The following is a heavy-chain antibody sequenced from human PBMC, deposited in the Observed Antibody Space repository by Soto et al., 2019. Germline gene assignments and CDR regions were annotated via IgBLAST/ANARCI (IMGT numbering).Heavy chain of an antibody. CDR3: ARLEYSSSWYYYYGMDV. V-gene: IGHV1-18*01. CDR2: ISAYNGNT. D-gene: IGHD6-13*01. Sequence: QVQLVQSGAEVKKPGASVKVSCKASGYTFTSYGISWVRQAPGQGLEWMGWISAYNGNTNYAQKLQGRVTMTTDTSTSIAYMELRSLRSDDTAVYYCARLEYSSSWYYYYGMDVWGQGTTVTVSS. J-gene: IGHJ6*02. CDR1: GYTFTSYG.